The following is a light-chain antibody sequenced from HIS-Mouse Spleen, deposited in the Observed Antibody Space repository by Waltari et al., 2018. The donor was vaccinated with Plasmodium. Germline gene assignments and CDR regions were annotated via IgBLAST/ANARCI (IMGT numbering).Light chain of an antibody. CDR3: QQYNSYSWT. J-gene: IGKJ1*01. V-gene: IGKV1-5*03. CDR2: KAS. CDR1: QSISSW. Sequence: DIQMTQSPSTLSASVGDRVTITYQASQSISSWLAWYQQKPGKAPRLLIYKASSLESGVPSRCSGSGSGTEFTLTISSLQPDDFATYYCQQYNSYSWTFGQGTKVEIK.